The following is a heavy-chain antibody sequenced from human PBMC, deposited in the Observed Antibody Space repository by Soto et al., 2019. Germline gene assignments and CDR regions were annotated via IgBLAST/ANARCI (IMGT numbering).Heavy chain of an antibody. V-gene: IGHV4-59*08. J-gene: IGHJ4*02. Sequence: PSETLSLTCTVSGGSISSYYWSWIRQPPGKGLEWIGYIYYSGSTNYNPSLKSRVTISVDTSKNQFSLKLSSVTAADTAVYYCASYRYYDSSGYYYVGVPEFDYWGQGTLVTVSS. CDR1: GGSISSYY. D-gene: IGHD3-22*01. CDR3: ASYRYYDSSGYYYVGVPEFDY. CDR2: IYYSGST.